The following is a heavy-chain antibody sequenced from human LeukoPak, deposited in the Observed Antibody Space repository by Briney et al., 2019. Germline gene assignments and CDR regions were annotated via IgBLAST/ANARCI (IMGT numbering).Heavy chain of an antibody. CDR1: GFTFSSYW. Sequence: GGSLRLSCAASGFTFSSYWMHWVRQAPGKGLVWVSRINTDGSSTSYADSVKGRFTISRDNAKNTLYLQMNSLRAEDTAVYYCAKSVVTMIVVPLFGLQHWGQGTLVTVSS. CDR2: INTDGSST. D-gene: IGHD3-22*01. V-gene: IGHV3-74*01. J-gene: IGHJ1*01. CDR3: AKSVVTMIVVPLFGLQH.